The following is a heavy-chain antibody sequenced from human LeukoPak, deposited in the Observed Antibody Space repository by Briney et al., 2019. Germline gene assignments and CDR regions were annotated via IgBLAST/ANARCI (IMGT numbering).Heavy chain of an antibody. D-gene: IGHD5/OR15-5a*01. Sequence: GGSLRLSCAASGFTFSDSAMHWVRQASGKGLEWVGRIRSKPHNYATAYAASVKGRFTLSRDDSGNTAFLQMNSLRTEDTAVYYCTPVVGDMVFTNAYWGQGTLVTVSS. CDR2: IRSKPHNYAT. CDR3: TPVVGDMVFTNAY. V-gene: IGHV3-73*01. CDR1: GFTFSDSA. J-gene: IGHJ4*02.